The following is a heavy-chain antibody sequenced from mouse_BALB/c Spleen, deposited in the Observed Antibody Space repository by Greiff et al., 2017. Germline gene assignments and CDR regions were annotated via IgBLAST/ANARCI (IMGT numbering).Heavy chain of an antibody. CDR1: GYAFSSSW. D-gene: IGHD2-1*01. CDR2: IYPGDGDT. CDR3: ARSRGNYVFDY. Sequence: QVQLKESGPELVKPGASVKISCKASGYAFSSSWMNWVKQRPGQGLEWIGRIYPGDGDTNYNGKFKGKATLTADKSSSTAYMQLSSLTSVDSAVYFCARSRGNYVFDYWGQGTTLTVSS. J-gene: IGHJ2*01. V-gene: IGHV1-82*01.